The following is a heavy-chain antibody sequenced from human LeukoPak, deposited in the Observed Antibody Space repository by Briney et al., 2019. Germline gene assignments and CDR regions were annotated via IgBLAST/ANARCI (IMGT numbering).Heavy chain of an antibody. V-gene: IGHV3-30*04. CDR1: GFTFSSYA. Sequence: GGSLRLSCAASGFTFSSYAMHWVRQAPGKGLEWVAVISYDGSNKYYADSVKGRFTISRDNSKNTLYLQMNSLRAEDTAVYYCARDCDSSGWYSNWFDPWGQGTLVTVSS. D-gene: IGHD6-19*01. CDR3: ARDCDSSGWYSNWFDP. J-gene: IGHJ5*02. CDR2: ISYDGSNK.